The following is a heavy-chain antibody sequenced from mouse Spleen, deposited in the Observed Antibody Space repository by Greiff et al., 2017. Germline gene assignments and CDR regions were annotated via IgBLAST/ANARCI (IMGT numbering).Heavy chain of an antibody. J-gene: IGHJ4*01. CDR1: GYSFTDYN. CDR2: INPNYGTT. V-gene: IGHV1-39*01. D-gene: IGHD1-1*01. CDR3: ARSYYYGSSLMDY. Sequence: VQLQQSGPELVKPGASVKISCKASGYSFTDYNMNWVKQSNGKSLEWIGVINPNYGTTSYNQKFKSKATLIVDQSSSTAYMQLNSLTSEDSAVYYCARSYYYGSSLMDYWGQGTSVTVSS.